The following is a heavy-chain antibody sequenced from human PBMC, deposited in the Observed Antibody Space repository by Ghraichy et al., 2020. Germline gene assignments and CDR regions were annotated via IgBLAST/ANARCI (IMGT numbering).Heavy chain of an antibody. Sequence: SETLSLTCAVYGGSFSGYYWSWIRQPPGKGLEWIGEINHSGSTNYNPSLKSRVTISVDTSKNQFSLKLSSVTAADTAVYYCAGAAIAVAAFDYWGQGTLVTGSS. CDR1: GGSFSGYY. V-gene: IGHV4-34*01. CDR2: INHSGST. J-gene: IGHJ4*02. D-gene: IGHD6-19*01. CDR3: AGAAIAVAAFDY.